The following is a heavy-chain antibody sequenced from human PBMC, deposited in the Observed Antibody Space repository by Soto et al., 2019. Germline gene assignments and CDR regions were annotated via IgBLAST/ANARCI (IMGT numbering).Heavy chain of an antibody. CDR1: GFTFDDYA. Sequence: EVQLVESGGGLVQPGRSLRLSCAASGFTFDDYAMHWVRQAPGKGLEWVSGISWNSGSIGYADSVKGRFTISRDNAKNSLYLQMNSLRAEDTALYYCAKEVRRAGATFDYWGQGTLVTVSS. D-gene: IGHD1-26*01. CDR3: AKEVRRAGATFDY. CDR2: ISWNSGSI. V-gene: IGHV3-9*01. J-gene: IGHJ4*02.